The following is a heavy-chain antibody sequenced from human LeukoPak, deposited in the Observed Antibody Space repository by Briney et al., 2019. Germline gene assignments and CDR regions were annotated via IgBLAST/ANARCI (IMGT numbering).Heavy chain of an antibody. D-gene: IGHD5-24*01. CDR3: ARDSRDGYYRPDYFDY. CDR1: GFTFSSYE. Sequence: PPGGSLRLSCAASGFTFSSYEMNWVRQAPGKGLEWVPYISSSGSTIYYADSVKGRFTISRDNAENSLYLQMNSLRAEDTAVYYCARDSRDGYYRPDYFDYWGQGILATVSS. CDR2: ISSSGSTI. J-gene: IGHJ4*02. V-gene: IGHV3-48*03.